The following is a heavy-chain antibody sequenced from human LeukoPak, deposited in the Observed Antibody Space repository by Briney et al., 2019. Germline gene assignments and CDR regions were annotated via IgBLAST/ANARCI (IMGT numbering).Heavy chain of an antibody. D-gene: IGHD3-3*01. Sequence: GGSLRLSCAASGFTFSSYWMHWVRQAPGKGLVWVSRINSDGSSTSYADSVKGRFTISRDNAKNTLYLQMNSLGAEDTAVYYCARVPYDFWSGYSYYYYGMDVWGQGTTVTVSS. CDR3: ARVPYDFWSGYSYYYYGMDV. J-gene: IGHJ6*02. CDR1: GFTFSSYW. V-gene: IGHV3-74*01. CDR2: INSDGSST.